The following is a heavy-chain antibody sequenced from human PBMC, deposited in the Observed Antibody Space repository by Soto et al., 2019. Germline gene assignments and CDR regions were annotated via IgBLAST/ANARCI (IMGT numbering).Heavy chain of an antibody. Sequence: PGGSLRLSCAASGFTFDHYAMYWVRQVPGKGLEWVSGISWNNGRIGYADSVKGRFTISRDNAKNSLYLQMNSLRPEDTALYYCTKARLWGGDGYNSYYYNAMDVWGQGTTVTVSS. J-gene: IGHJ6*02. V-gene: IGHV3-9*01. CDR2: ISWNNGRI. CDR1: GFTFDHYA. D-gene: IGHD3-16*01. CDR3: TKARLWGGDGYNSYYYNAMDV.